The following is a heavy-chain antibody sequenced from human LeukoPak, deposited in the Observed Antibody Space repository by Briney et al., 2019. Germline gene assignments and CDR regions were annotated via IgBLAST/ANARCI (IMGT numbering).Heavy chain of an antibody. CDR1: GGSISSGDYY. D-gene: IGHD6-13*01. J-gene: IGHJ4*02. V-gene: IGHV4-30-4*08. Sequence: PSQTLSLTCTVSGGSISSGDYYWSWIRQPPGKGLEWSGYIYYSGSTYYNPSLKSRVTISVDTSKNQFSLKLSSVTAADTAVYYCARYSSIWFAPDYWGQGTLVTVSS. CDR2: IYYSGST. CDR3: ARYSSIWFAPDY.